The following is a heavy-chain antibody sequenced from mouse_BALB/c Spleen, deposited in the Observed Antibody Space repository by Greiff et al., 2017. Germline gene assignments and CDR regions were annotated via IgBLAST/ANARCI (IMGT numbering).Heavy chain of an antibody. CDR3: AREKDYGNRYAMDY. CDR1: GFTFSSYA. Sequence: DVQLVESGGGLVKPGGSLKLSCAASGFTFSSYAMSWVRQSPEKRLEWVAEISSGGSYTYYPDTVTGRFTISRDNAKNTLYLEMSSLRSEDTAMYYCAREKDYGNRYAMDYWGQGTSVTVSS. CDR2: ISSGGSYT. D-gene: IGHD2-1*01. J-gene: IGHJ4*01. V-gene: IGHV5-9-4*01.